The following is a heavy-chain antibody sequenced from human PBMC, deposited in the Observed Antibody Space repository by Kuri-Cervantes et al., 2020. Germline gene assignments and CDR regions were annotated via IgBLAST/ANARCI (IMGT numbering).Heavy chain of an antibody. CDR3: ARRGYFDY. V-gene: IGHV3-33*08. CDR2: IWYDGSNK. J-gene: IGHJ4*02. Sequence: GESLKISCAASGFTFDDYAMHWVRQAPGKGLEWVAVIWYDGSNKYYADSVKGRFTISRDNSKNTLYLQMNNLRDEDTAVYCCARRGYFDYWGQGTLVTVSS. CDR1: GFTFDDYA.